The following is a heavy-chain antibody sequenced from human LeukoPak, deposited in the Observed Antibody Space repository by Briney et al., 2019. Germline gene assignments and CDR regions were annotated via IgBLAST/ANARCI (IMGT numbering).Heavy chain of an antibody. CDR1: GFTFNRFG. V-gene: IGHV3-30*19. CDR2: ISYDGSNK. CDR3: ARDPSGPGYFDY. D-gene: IGHD2-8*02. Sequence: PGGSLRLSCATSGFTFNRFGMHWVRQAPGKGLEWVAVISYDGSNKYYADSVRGRFTISRDNSKNTLYLQMNSLRAEDTAVYYCARDPSGPGYFDYWGQGTLVTVSS. J-gene: IGHJ4*02.